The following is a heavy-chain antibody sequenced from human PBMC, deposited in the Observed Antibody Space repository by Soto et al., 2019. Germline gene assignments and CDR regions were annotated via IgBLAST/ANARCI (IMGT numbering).Heavy chain of an antibody. D-gene: IGHD2-15*01. J-gene: IGHJ3*02. CDR1: GFTFSSYW. V-gene: IGHV3-7*01. CDR3: ARDWLGYCSGGSCSYAFDI. CDR2: IKQDGSEK. Sequence: PGGSLRLSCAASGFTFSSYWMSWVRQAPGKGLEWVANIKQDGSEKYYVDSVKGRFTISRDNAKNSLYLQMNSLRAEDTAVYYWARDWLGYCSGGSCSYAFDIWGQGTMVTVSS.